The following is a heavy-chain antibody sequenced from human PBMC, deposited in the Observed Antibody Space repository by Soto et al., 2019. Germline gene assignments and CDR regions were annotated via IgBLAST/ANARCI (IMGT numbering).Heavy chain of an antibody. CDR1: GYTFTANY. Sequence: GASVKVSCKASGYTFTANYLHWVRQAPGQGLEWMGWINPNSGVTNYAQRFQAWVTMTRDTSISTAYMELSRLTFDDTAVYYCAREITSSWMDVWGQGTSVTVSS. CDR2: INPNSGVT. CDR3: AREITSSWMDV. D-gene: IGHD6-13*01. V-gene: IGHV1-2*04. J-gene: IGHJ6*02.